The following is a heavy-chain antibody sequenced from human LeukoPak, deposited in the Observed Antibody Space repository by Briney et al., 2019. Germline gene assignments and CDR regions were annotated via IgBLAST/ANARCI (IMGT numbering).Heavy chain of an antibody. CDR2: ISAYNGNT. V-gene: IGHV1-18*01. Sequence: GASVKVSCKASGYTFTSYGISWVRQAPGHGLEWMGWISAYNGNTNYAQKLQGRVTMTTDTSTSTAYMELGSLRSDDTAVYYCAREAFLEWLPKYYFGYWGQGTLVTVSS. CDR3: AREAFLEWLPKYYFGY. J-gene: IGHJ4*02. D-gene: IGHD3-3*02. CDR1: GYTFTSYG.